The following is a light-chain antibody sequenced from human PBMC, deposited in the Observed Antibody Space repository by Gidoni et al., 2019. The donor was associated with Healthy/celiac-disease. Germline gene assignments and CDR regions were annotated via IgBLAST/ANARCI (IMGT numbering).Light chain of an antibody. CDR1: KSISSW. CDR2: KAS. J-gene: IGKJ1*01. Sequence: DIQMTESPSTLAASVGDRVTITCRASKSISSWLAWYQQKPGKAPKLLIYKASSLESGVRSRFSGSGSGTEFTLTISSLQPDDFATYYCQQYNSYSPWTFGQGTKVEIK. V-gene: IGKV1-5*03. CDR3: QQYNSYSPWT.